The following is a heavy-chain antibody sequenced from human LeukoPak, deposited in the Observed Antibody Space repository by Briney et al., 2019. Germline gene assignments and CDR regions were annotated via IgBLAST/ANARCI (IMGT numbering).Heavy chain of an antibody. D-gene: IGHD3-22*01. Sequence: ASVKVSCKASGYTFTSYYMHWVRQAPGQGLEWMGIINPSGGSTSYAQKFQGRVTMTRDMSTSTVYMELSSLRSEDTAVYYCARDLRSSYYDRKGAFDIWGQGTMVTVSS. J-gene: IGHJ3*02. CDR2: INPSGGST. V-gene: IGHV1-46*01. CDR1: GYTFTSYY. CDR3: ARDLRSSYYDRKGAFDI.